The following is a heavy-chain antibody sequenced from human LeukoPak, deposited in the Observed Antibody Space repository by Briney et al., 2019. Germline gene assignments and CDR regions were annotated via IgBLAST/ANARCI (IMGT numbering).Heavy chain of an antibody. D-gene: IGHD6-13*01. CDR2: INHSGST. J-gene: IGHJ4*02. V-gene: IGHV4-34*01. CDR1: GGSFSGYY. CDR3: ASSSSWSFN. Sequence: PSETLSLTCAVYGGSFSGYYWSWIRQPPGKGLEWIGEINHSGSTNYNPSLKSRVTISVDTSKNQFSLKLSSVTPEDTAVYYCASSSSWSFNWGQGTLVTVSS.